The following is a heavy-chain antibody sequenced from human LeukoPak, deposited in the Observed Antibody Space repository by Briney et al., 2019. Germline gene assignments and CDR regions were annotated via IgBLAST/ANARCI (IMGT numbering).Heavy chain of an antibody. J-gene: IGHJ6*04. CDR3: ARPRVEWLLGMDV. CDR2: INPNSGGT. Sequence: EASVKVSCKASGYTFTGYYMHWVRQAPGQGLEWMGRINPNSGGTNYAQKFQGRVTMTRDTSISTAYMELSRLRSDDTAVYYCARPRVEWLLGMDVSGKGTTVTVSS. V-gene: IGHV1-2*06. D-gene: IGHD3-3*01. CDR1: GYTFTGYY.